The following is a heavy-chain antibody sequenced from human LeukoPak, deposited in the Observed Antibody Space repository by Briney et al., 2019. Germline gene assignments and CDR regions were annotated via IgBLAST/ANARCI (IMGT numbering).Heavy chain of an antibody. J-gene: IGHJ6*03. CDR3: AHELGYYYYMDV. V-gene: IGHV2-70*01. CDR1: GFSLSTSGMC. D-gene: IGHD6-13*01. Sequence: SGPALVKPTQTLTLTCTFSGFSLSTSGMCVSWIRQPPGKALEWLALSDWDDDKYYSTSLKTRLTISKVTSKNQVVLTMTNMDPVDTATYYCAHELGYYYYMDVWGKGTTVTVSS. CDR2: SDWDDDK.